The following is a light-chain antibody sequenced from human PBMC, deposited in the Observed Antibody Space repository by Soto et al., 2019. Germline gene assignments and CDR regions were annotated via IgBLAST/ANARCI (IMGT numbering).Light chain of an antibody. CDR3: QQYNTWLCT. V-gene: IGKV3-15*01. Sequence: EIVLTQSPGTLSLSPGERATLSCRASQTLSNSFIAWYQQKPGQAPRLLIYGASTRATGIPARFSGSGSGTEFTLTISSLQSEDFAVYYCQQYNTWLCTCAQGTKADNK. CDR1: QTLSNS. J-gene: IGKJ1*01. CDR2: GAS.